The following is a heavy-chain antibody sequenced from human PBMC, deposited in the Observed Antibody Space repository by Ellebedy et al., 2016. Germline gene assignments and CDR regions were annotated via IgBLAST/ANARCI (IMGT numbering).Heavy chain of an antibody. V-gene: IGHV3-33*01. CDR3: SRDTTSARGYYGSLRTPAALYYYYGMDV. CDR2: IWYDGSDK. D-gene: IGHD3-10*01. Sequence: GGSLRLSCAASGFTFSSYGMHWVRQAPGKGLGWVAVIWYDGSDKYYADSVKGRFTISRDNSKNTLYLQMNSPRAEDTAVYYCSRDTTSARGYYGSLRTPAALYYYYGMDVWGQGTTVTVSS. J-gene: IGHJ6*02. CDR1: GFTFSSYG.